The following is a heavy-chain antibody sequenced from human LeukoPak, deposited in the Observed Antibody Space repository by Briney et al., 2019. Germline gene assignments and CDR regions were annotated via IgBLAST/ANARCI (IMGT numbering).Heavy chain of an antibody. D-gene: IGHD5-24*01. CDR3: ARDVEMGTIGHYFDS. J-gene: IGHJ4*02. Sequence: SETLSLTCAVYGESSSAFFWSWIRQHPGKGLEWIGYIYHSGSTFHNPSLKSRVTISADTSENQFSLNLRSVTAADTAIYYCARDVEMGTIGHYFDSWGQGTLVTVSS. V-gene: IGHV4-34*09. CDR1: GESSSAFF. CDR2: IYHSGST.